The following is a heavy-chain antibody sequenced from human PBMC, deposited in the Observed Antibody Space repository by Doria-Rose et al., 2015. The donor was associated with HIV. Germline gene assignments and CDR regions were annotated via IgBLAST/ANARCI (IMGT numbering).Heavy chain of an antibody. J-gene: IGHJ4*02. CDR2: ISYSGST. Sequence: ISYSGSTSCSPSLKSRVTISVDTSKNQFSLKLSSVTAADTAVYYCARADLWFGELSYFDYWDQGTLVTVSS. CDR3: ARADLWFGELSYFDY. V-gene: IGHV4-30-4*01. D-gene: IGHD3-10*01.